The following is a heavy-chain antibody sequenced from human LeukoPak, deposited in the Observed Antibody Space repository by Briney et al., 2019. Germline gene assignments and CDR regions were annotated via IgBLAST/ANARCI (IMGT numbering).Heavy chain of an antibody. V-gene: IGHV3-23*01. CDR2: ISDSGGST. D-gene: IGHD3-22*01. CDR1: GITLSDYG. Sequence: AGGSLRLSCAVSGITLSDYGMSWVRQAPGKGLEWLAGISDSGGSTNYADSVKGRFTTSRDNPKNTLYLQMNSLRAEDTAVYFCAKRGVVIRVILVGFHKEAYYVDSWGQGALVTVSS. J-gene: IGHJ4*02. CDR3: AKRGVVIRVILVGFHKEAYYVDS.